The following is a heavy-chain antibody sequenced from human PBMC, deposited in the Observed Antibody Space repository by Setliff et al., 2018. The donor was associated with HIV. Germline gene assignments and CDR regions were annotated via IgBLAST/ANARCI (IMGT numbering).Heavy chain of an antibody. V-gene: IGHV3-23*01. CDR1: GFTFSRYA. Sequence: GGSLRLSCAASGFTFSRYAMSWVRQAPGKGLEWVSSISGRGGGPYYAESAKGRFTISRDNSQNTSYLQMNSLRAEDTAVYYCAKRGPEQTVAGARKYYNAMDVWGQGTAVTVSS. D-gene: IGHD6-19*01. CDR2: ISGRGGGP. J-gene: IGHJ6*02. CDR3: AKRGPEQTVAGARKYYNAMDV.